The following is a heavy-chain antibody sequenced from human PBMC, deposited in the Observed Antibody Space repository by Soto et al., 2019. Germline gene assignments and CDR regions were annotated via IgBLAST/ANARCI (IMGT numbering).Heavy chain of an antibody. D-gene: IGHD3-22*01. CDR2: IYSDDSA. CDR3: ARVVTYDINGYLYSTYYFHX. V-gene: IGHV3-53*01. Sequence: GGSLRLSCVASGFTVSSNYMGWVRQTPGKGLEWVSSIYSDDSAYYADSVKGRFTISRDTSKNTVYLQLTTLGVEDTAVYFCARVVTYDINGYLYSTYYFHXWGQGTLLTVSX. CDR1: GFTVSSNY. J-gene: IGHJ4*02.